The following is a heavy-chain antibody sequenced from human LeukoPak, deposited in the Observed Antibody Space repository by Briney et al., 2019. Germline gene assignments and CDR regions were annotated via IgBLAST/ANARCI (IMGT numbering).Heavy chain of an antibody. CDR3: AREPHYCSSTSCSQIHFDY. Sequence: VASVKVSCKASGYTFTSYGISWVRQAPGQGLEWMGWISAYNGNTNYAQKLQGRVTMTTDTSTSTAYMELRSLRSDDTAVYYCAREPHYCSSTSCSQIHFDYWGQGTLVTVSS. D-gene: IGHD2-2*01. CDR1: GYTFTSYG. V-gene: IGHV1-18*01. CDR2: ISAYNGNT. J-gene: IGHJ4*02.